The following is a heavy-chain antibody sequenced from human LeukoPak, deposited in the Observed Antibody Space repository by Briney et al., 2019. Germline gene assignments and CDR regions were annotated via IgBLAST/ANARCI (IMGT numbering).Heavy chain of an antibody. CDR1: GFTVSSNY. CDR3: ARSKDSESADTTDP. J-gene: IGHJ5*02. CDR2: LYSGGST. V-gene: IGHV3-66*01. D-gene: IGHD1-26*01. Sequence: PGESLSLSCAPSGFTVSSNYMSWVRHATGKGLEWVSLLYSGGSTYYADSVKGRFTISRDNSKTTLYLQMNSLRPGDTAVYYCARSKDSESADTTDPWGQGTLVTVSS.